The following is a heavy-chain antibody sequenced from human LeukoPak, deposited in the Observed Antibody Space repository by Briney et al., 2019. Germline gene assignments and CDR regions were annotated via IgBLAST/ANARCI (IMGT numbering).Heavy chain of an antibody. CDR2: ICYDGSNK. J-gene: IGHJ5*02. D-gene: IGHD2-15*01. V-gene: IGHV3-33*01. CDR3: AREVDCSGGSCYPGRFDP. Sequence: GGSLRLSCAASGFTFSSYGMHWVRQAPGQGLEWVAVICYDGSNKYYADTVKGRFTISRDNSKNTLYLQMNSLRAEDTAVYYCAREVDCSGGSCYPGRFDPWGQGTLVTVSS. CDR1: GFTFSSYG.